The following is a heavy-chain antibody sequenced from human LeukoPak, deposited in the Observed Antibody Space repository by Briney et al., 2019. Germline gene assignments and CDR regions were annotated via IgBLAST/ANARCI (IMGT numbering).Heavy chain of an antibody. J-gene: IGHJ3*02. V-gene: IGHV1-69*01. Sequence: GSSVKVSCKASVGTFSSYAISWVRQAPGQGLEWMGGIIPIFGTANYAQKFQGRVTITADESTSTAYMELSSLRSEDTAGYYCARGVTGYCSSTSCYAQGNDAFDIWGQGTMVTVSS. CDR3: ARGVTGYCSSTSCYAQGNDAFDI. CDR2: IIPIFGTA. D-gene: IGHD2-2*01. CDR1: VGTFSSYA.